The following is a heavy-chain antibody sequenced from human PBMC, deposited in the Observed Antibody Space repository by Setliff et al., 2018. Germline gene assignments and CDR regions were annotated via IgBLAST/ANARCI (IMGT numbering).Heavy chain of an antibody. CDR1: GGTFSSYG. V-gene: IGHV1-69*05. J-gene: IGHJ6*03. CDR3: VREGVDSRASTDYRYYMDV. CDR2: TIPIFGTT. D-gene: IGHD3-22*01. Sequence: SVKVSCKASGGTFSSYGISWVRQAPGQGLEWMGGTIPIFGTTDYAQKFQGRVTIITDESTSTAFMQLSSLRSEDTAVYYCVREGVDSRASTDYRYYMDVWGKGTTVTVSS.